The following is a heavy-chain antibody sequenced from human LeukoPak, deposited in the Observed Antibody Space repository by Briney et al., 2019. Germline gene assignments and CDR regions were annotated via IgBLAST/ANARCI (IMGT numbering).Heavy chain of an antibody. CDR1: GFTFSSYS. D-gene: IGHD1-26*01. CDR2: ISSSSSYI. CDR3: ARGDRSVGATRFGY. V-gene: IGHV3-21*01. J-gene: IGHJ4*02. Sequence: GGSLRLSCAASGFTFSSYSMNWIRQAPGKGLEWVSSISSSSSYIYYADSVEGRFTISRDNAKNSLYLQMNSLRAEDTAVYYCARGDRSVGATRFGYWGQGTLVTVSS.